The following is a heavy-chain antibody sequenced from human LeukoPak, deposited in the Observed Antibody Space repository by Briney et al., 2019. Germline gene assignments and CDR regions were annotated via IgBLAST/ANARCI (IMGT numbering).Heavy chain of an antibody. Sequence: ASVKVSCKASGYTFTGYYMHWVRQAPGQWLEWMGWINPNSGGTNYAQKFQGRVTMTRDTSISTAYMELSRLRSDDTAVYYCARGPGYSSRHYYYYGMDVWGQGTTVTVSS. D-gene: IGHD6-19*01. CDR3: ARGPGYSSRHYYYYGMDV. CDR2: INPNSGGT. V-gene: IGHV1-2*02. J-gene: IGHJ6*02. CDR1: GYTFTGYY.